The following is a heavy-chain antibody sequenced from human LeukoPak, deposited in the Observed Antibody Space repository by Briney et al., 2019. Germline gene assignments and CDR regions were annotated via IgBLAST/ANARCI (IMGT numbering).Heavy chain of an antibody. Sequence: SETLSLTCTVSGGSISSGSYYWSWIRQPAGKGLEWIGRIYTSGSTNYNPSLKSRVTISVDTSKNQFSLKLSSVTAADTAVYYCARRPITMIRRGYFDSWGQGTLVTVSS. V-gene: IGHV4-61*02. J-gene: IGHJ4*02. CDR2: IYTSGST. CDR1: GGSISSGSYY. CDR3: ARRPITMIRRGYFDS. D-gene: IGHD3-10*01.